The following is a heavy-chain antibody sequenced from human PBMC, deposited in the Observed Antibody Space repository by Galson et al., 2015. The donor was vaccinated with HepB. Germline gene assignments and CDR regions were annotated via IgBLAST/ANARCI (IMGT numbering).Heavy chain of an antibody. CDR3: ARARDYVRFVGMDV. Sequence: SVKVSCKASGYTFTGYYMHWVRQAPGQGLEWMGWINPNSGGTNYAQKFQGWVTMTRDTSISTAYMELSRLRSDDTVVYYCARARDYVRFVGMDVWGQGTTVTVSS. D-gene: IGHD3-10*02. J-gene: IGHJ6*02. V-gene: IGHV1-2*04. CDR2: INPNSGGT. CDR1: GYTFTGYY.